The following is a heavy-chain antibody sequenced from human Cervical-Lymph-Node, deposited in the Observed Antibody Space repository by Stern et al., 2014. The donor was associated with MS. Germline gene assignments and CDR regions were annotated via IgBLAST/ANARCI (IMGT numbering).Heavy chain of an antibody. CDR1: GGTFSSYA. D-gene: IGHD3-10*01. CDR2: IIPIFGTA. CDR3: ATPLWFGELFPLYYYYYGMDV. Sequence: QMQLVQSGAEVKKPGSSVKVSCKASGGTFSSYAISWVRQAPGQGLEWMGGIIPIFGTANYAQKFQGRVTITADESTSTAYMELSSLRSEDTAVYYCATPLWFGELFPLYYYYYGMDVWGQRTTVTVSS. V-gene: IGHV1-69*01. J-gene: IGHJ6*02.